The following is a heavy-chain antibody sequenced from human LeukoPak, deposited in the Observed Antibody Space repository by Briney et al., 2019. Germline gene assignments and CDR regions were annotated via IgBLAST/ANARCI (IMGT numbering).Heavy chain of an antibody. J-gene: IGHJ3*02. D-gene: IGHD3-10*01. CDR2: INHSGST. CDR3: ARYGSYGFDAFDI. Sequence: SETLSLTCAVYGGSFSGYYWSWIRQPPGKGLEWIGEINHSGSTNYNPSLKSRDAISIDTSKNQFSLKLSSVAAADTAVYYCARYGSYGFDAFDIWGQGTLVTVSS. CDR1: GGSFSGYY. V-gene: IGHV4-34*01.